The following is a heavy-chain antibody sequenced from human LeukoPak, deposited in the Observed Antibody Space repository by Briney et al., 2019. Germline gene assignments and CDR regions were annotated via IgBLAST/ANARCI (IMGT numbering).Heavy chain of an antibody. D-gene: IGHD5-24*01. CDR1: GYTFTSYG. J-gene: IGHJ4*02. Sequence: ASVKVSCKASGYTFTSYGISWVRQAPGQGLEWMGWMNPNSGNTGYAQKFQGRVTMTRNTSISTAYMELSSLRSEDTAVYYCARVRRDASPGGYFDYWGQGTLVTVSS. V-gene: IGHV1-8*02. CDR2: MNPNSGNT. CDR3: ARVRRDASPGGYFDY.